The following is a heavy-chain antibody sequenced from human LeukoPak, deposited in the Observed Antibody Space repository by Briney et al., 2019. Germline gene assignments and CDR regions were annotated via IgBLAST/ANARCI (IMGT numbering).Heavy chain of an antibody. CDR1: GFIFSDYY. Sequence: GGSLRLSCAASGFIFSDYYMSWIRQAPGKGLEWVSYLSGTSDTIDYADSVKGRFTISRDNAKNSVFLQMNGLRAEDTALYYCARGGAHGMDVWGQGTTVTVSS. J-gene: IGHJ6*02. CDR2: LSGTSDTI. V-gene: IGHV3-11*01. D-gene: IGHD1-26*01. CDR3: ARGGAHGMDV.